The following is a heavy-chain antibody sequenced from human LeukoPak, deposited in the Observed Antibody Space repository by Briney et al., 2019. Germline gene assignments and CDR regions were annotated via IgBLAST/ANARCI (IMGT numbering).Heavy chain of an antibody. CDR3: ARDQGDIVVVPAAEFDY. CDR2: INPNSGGT. D-gene: IGHD2-2*01. Sequence: ASVKVSCKASGYTFTGYYMHWVRQAPGQGLEWMGWINPNSGGTNYAQKFQGRVTMIRDTSISTAYMELSRLRSDDTAVYYCARDQGDIVVVPAAEFDYWGQGTLVTVSS. J-gene: IGHJ4*02. CDR1: GYTFTGYY. V-gene: IGHV1-2*02.